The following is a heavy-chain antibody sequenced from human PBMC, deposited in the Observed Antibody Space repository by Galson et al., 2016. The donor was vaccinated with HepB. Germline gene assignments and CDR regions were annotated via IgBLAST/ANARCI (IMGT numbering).Heavy chain of an antibody. V-gene: IGHV1-18*01. J-gene: IGHJ4*02. CDR1: GYTSTRYG. CDR2: ISAYTGNT. CDR3: ASRDCSSSSCYSGPTEGFKY. D-gene: IGHD2-2*02. Sequence: SVKVSCKASGYTSTRYGISWMRQAPGQGLEWMGLISAYTGNTNYAQKFQGRVTMTIEASTSTAYMELRSLRSDDTAVYYCASRDCSSSSCYSGPTEGFKYWGQGTLGSVSS.